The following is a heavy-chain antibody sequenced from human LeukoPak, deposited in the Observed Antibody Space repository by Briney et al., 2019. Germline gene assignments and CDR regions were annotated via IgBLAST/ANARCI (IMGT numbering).Heavy chain of an antibody. V-gene: IGHV1-69*13. D-gene: IGHD5-12*01. CDR1: GGTFSSYA. CDR2: IIPIFGTA. CDR3: ATSGYDRAFMGYYYYMDV. Sequence: GASVKVSCKASGGTFSSYAISWVRQAPGQGLEWMGGIIPIFGTANYAQKFQGRVTITADESTSTAYMELSSLRSEDTAVYYCATSGYDRAFMGYYYYMDVWGKGTTVTISS. J-gene: IGHJ6*03.